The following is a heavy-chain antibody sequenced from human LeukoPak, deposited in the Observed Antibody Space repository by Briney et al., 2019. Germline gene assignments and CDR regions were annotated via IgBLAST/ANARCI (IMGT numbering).Heavy chain of an antibody. D-gene: IGHD4-23*01. Sequence: GGSLRLSCAASGFTFSSYGMHWVRQAPGKGLDWVAFIHHDGSNKYYADSVRGRFTISRDNSKNTLYLQMNSLRAEDTAVYYCAKSRSTVITIFDYWGQGILVTVSS. J-gene: IGHJ4*02. V-gene: IGHV3-30*02. CDR3: AKSRSTVITIFDY. CDR2: IHHDGSNK. CDR1: GFTFSSYG.